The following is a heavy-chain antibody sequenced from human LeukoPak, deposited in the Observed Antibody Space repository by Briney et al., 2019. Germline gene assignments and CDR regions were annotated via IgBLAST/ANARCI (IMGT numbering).Heavy chain of an antibody. CDR3: ARGVAGTGAADY. D-gene: IGHD6-19*01. V-gene: IGHV4-61*10. Sequence: PSETLSLTCTVSGGSISSGSYYWSWIRQPAGKGLEWIGYTHYSGSTKYNPSLKSRLTISVDSSKNQFSLRLSSVTAADTAVYFCARGVAGTGAADYWGQGTLVTVSS. CDR2: THYSGST. CDR1: GGSISSGSYY. J-gene: IGHJ4*02.